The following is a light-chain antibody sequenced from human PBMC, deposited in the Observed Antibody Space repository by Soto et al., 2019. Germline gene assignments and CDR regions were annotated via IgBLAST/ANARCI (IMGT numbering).Light chain of an antibody. V-gene: IGLV1-40*01. J-gene: IGLJ3*02. Sequence: QSVLTQPPSVSGAPGQRVTISCTGNSSNIGAGYDVHWYQHLPGAVPKLLIYLSSSRPSGVPDRFSGSKSDTSASLAITGLQAEDEADYYCQCYDFPRNVVFGGGTKVTVL. CDR3: QCYDFPRNVV. CDR2: LSS. CDR1: SSNIGAGYD.